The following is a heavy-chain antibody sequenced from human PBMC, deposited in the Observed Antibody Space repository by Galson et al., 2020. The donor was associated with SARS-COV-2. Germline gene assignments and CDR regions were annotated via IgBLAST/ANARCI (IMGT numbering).Heavy chain of an antibody. CDR2: ISYAGSNK. D-gene: IGHD3-10*01. J-gene: IGHJ4*02. CDR1: GLTFSSYA. V-gene: IGHV3-30*04. CDR3: GGDPGVEALWFGGSQPYFDY. Sequence: GESLKISCAASGLTFSSYAMHWVRQAPGRGLEWVAVISYAGSNKYYADSVKGRFTISRDNSKNTLYLQMNSLRAEDTAVYYCGGDPGVEALWFGGSQPYFDYWGQGTLVTVSS.